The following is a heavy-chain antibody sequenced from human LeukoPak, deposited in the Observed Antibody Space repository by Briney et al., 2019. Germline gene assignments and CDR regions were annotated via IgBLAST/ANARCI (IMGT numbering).Heavy chain of an antibody. CDR3: AKDILKGSYCPFDY. V-gene: IGHV3-53*01. Sequence: GGSLRLSCAASGFTVSSNYMSWVRQAPGKGLEWVSVIYSGGSTYYADSVKGRFTISRDNSKNTLYLQMNSLRAEDTAVYYCAKDILKGSYCPFDYWGQGTLVTVSS. CDR1: GFTVSSNY. CDR2: IYSGGST. D-gene: IGHD3-10*01. J-gene: IGHJ4*02.